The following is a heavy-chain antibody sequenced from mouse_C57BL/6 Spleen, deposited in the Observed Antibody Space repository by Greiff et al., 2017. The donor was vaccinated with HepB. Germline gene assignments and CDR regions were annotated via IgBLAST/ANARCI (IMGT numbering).Heavy chain of an antibody. D-gene: IGHD1-1*01. J-gene: IGHJ1*03. V-gene: IGHV1-82*01. Sequence: VQLQQSGPELVKPGASVKISCKASGYAFSSSWMNWVKQRPGKGLEWIGRIYPGDGDTNYNGKFKGKATLTADKSSSTAYMQLSSLTSEDSAVYFCARLSPYGLGYFDVWGTGTTVTVPS. CDR3: ARLSPYGLGYFDV. CDR1: GYAFSSSW. CDR2: IYPGDGDT.